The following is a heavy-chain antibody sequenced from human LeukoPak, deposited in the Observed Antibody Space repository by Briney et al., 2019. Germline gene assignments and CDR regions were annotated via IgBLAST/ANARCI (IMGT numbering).Heavy chain of an antibody. D-gene: IGHD6-19*01. CDR1: GYTFTSYG. V-gene: IGHV1-18*01. CDR2: ISAYNGNT. Sequence: GASVKVSCKASGYTFTSYGISWVRQAPGQGLEWMGWISAYNGNTNYAQKLQGRVTMTTDTSTSTAYMELRSLRSDDTAVYYCARDRPGFSSGWYGYYYGMDVWGQGTTVTVSS. CDR3: ARDRPGFSSGWYGYYYGMDV. J-gene: IGHJ6*02.